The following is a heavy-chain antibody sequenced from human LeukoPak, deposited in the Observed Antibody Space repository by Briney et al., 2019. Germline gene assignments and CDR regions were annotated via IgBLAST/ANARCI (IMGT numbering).Heavy chain of an antibody. Sequence: GASVKVSCKASGYTFTTYAITWVRQAPGQGLEWMGWISAYNGNTTYAQKLQGRVTMTTDKSTSTAYMELRSLRSDDTAVYYCAKDKIPYLSRGQGALDIWGQGTMVTVSS. D-gene: IGHD3-10*01. CDR3: AKDKIPYLSRGQGALDI. V-gene: IGHV1-18*01. CDR1: GYTFTTYA. J-gene: IGHJ3*02. CDR2: ISAYNGNT.